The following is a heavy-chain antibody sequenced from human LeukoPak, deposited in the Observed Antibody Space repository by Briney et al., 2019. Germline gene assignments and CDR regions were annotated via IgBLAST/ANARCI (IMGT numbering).Heavy chain of an antibody. Sequence: GGSLRLSCAASGFTFRNHWMHWVRQTPGKGLVWVSRISSDGSSTTYADSVKGRFTISRDNAKNTLYLQMNNLSAEDTAMYYCARDQRVTGRPDIDYWGQGTLVIVSS. V-gene: IGHV3-74*03. CDR1: GFTFRNHW. CDR2: ISSDGSST. J-gene: IGHJ4*02. D-gene: IGHD6-6*01. CDR3: ARDQRVTGRPDIDY.